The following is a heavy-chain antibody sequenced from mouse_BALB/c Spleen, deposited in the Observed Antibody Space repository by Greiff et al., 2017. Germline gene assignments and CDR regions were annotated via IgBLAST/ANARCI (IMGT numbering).Heavy chain of an antibody. CDR1: GVDFSRYW. V-gene: IGHV4-1*02. CDR3: ARLNWDGSY. Sequence: GVDFSRYWMSWVRQAPGKGLEWIGEINPDSSTINYTPSLKDKFIISRDNAKNTLYLQMSKVRSEDTALYYCARLNWDGSYWGQGTLVTVSA. D-gene: IGHD4-1*01. CDR2: INPDSSTI. J-gene: IGHJ3*01.